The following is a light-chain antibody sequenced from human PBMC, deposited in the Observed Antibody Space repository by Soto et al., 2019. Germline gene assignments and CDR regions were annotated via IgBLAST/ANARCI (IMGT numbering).Light chain of an antibody. V-gene: IGLV2-14*01. CDR1: SSDVGDYNY. Sequence: QSVLAQPASVSGSPGQSITISCTGASSDVGDYNYVSWYQHHPGKAPKLLIYEVNNRPSGVSDRFSGSKSGNVASLTISWLQAEDEADYYCSSYTSSSTYVFGTGTKVTLL. CDR3: SSYTSSSTYV. CDR2: EVN. J-gene: IGLJ1*01.